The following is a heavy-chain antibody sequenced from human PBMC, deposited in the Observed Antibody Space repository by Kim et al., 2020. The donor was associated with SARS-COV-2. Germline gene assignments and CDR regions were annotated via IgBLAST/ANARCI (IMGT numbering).Heavy chain of an antibody. CDR2: IIPVIAMI. CDR1: GGPLTNYA. CDR3: AKRHVLVGPGDYYDD. V-gene: IGHV1-69*04. Sequence: SVKVSCQTSGGPLTNYAIAWVRHVPGRGLEWLGKIIPVIAMIDYAQRFQGKVTLSADKSTSTVYIEVNSLQSEDTAVYYCAKRHVLVGPGDYYDDWGQGTLVTVS. J-gene: IGHJ4*02. D-gene: IGHD1-26*01.